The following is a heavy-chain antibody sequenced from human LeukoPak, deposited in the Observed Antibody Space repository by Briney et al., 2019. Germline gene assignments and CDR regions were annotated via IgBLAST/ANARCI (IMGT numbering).Heavy chain of an antibody. Sequence: GGPLRLSCAASGFNLSSYWMLWLRQAPGKGLVGFSHLNVDGSITGYADSVRVRFTISRDNAKNTLYLQMDSLGVDDTAVYYCAKDPGPHTAFNWFDTWGQGTLVTVSS. CDR2: LNVDGSIT. CDR1: GFNLSSYW. CDR3: AKDPGPHTAFNWFDT. J-gene: IGHJ5*02. V-gene: IGHV3-74*01.